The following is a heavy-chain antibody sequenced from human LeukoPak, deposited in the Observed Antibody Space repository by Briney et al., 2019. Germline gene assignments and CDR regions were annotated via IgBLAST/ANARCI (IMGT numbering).Heavy chain of an antibody. Sequence: GGSLRLSCAASGLTFSSYGMHWIRQAPGKGLEWVAVIWYDGSNKYYADSVKGRLTISRDNSKNTLYLQMNRLRAEDTAVYYCPKDPGDVDTAMMFDYWGQGTLVTVSS. CDR3: PKDPGDVDTAMMFDY. D-gene: IGHD5-18*01. J-gene: IGHJ4*02. CDR1: GLTFSSYG. V-gene: IGHV3-33*06. CDR2: IWYDGSNK.